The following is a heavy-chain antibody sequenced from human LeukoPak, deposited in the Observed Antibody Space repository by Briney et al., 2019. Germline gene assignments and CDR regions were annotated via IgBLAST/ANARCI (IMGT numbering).Heavy chain of an antibody. CDR2: IIPIFGTS. J-gene: IGHJ3*02. D-gene: IGHD6-13*01. CDR3: ARLYLPYTSAWYGSAFDI. CDR1: VGTFSSYA. Sequence: ASVKVSCKASVGTFSSYAISWVRQAPGQGLEWMGGIIPIFGTSNYAQKFQGRVTITADESTSTAYMELSSLRSEDTAVYYCARLYLPYTSAWYGSAFDIWGQGTMVTVSS. V-gene: IGHV1-69*13.